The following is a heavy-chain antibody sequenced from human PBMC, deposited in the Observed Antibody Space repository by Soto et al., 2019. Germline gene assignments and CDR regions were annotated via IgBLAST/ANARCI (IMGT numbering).Heavy chain of an antibody. CDR1: GFTFNNYA. CDR3: YSDPYFSS. Sequence: PGGSLRLSCSASGFTFNNYAMHWVRQAPGKGLEYVSTVSSDGGTPYYADSVKGRFTISRDNSKNTLYLQMSSLRAEDTAVYYCYSDPYFSSWRRGALGTV. J-gene: IGHJ5*02. CDR2: VSSDGGTP. D-gene: IGHD2-21*01. V-gene: IGHV3-64D*06.